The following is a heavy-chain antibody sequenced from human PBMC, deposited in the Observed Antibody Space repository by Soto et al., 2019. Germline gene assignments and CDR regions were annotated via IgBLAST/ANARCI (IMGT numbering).Heavy chain of an antibody. D-gene: IGHD2-8*01. CDR2: IYYSGST. CDR3: ARDSARKLMMDY. Sequence: QVQLQESGPGLVKPSQTLSLTCTVSGGSISSGDYYWSWIRQPPGKGLEWIGYIYYSGSTYYNPSLKSRVTISLDTSKNQFSLKVSSVTAADTAVYYCARDSARKLMMDYWGQGTLVTVSS. J-gene: IGHJ4*02. CDR1: GGSISSGDYY. V-gene: IGHV4-30-4*01.